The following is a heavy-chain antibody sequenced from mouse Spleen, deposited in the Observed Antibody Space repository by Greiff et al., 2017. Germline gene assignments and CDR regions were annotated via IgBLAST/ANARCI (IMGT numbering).Heavy chain of an antibody. D-gene: IGHD4-1*01. CDR1: GFTFSSYG. CDR2: ISSGGSYT. Sequence: EVKLVESGGDLVKPGGSLKLSCAASGFTFSSYGMSWVRQTPDKRLEWVATISSGGSYTYYPDSVKGRFTISRDNAKNTLYLQMSSLKSEDTAMYYCARQELGNLDYWGQGTTLTVSS. V-gene: IGHV5-6*01. J-gene: IGHJ2*01. CDR3: ARQELGNLDY.